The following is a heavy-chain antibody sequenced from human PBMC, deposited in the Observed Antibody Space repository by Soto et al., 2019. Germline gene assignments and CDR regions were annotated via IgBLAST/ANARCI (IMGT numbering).Heavy chain of an antibody. CDR2: VYSSGRT. CDR3: AKDHNSFNVAFDI. CDR1: GGSITRGGYY. V-gene: IGHV4-31*03. Sequence: PSETLSLTCSVSGGSITRGGYYWGWIRQLPGKGLEWVAYVYSSGRTYYNPSLESRLSISLDTSKNQFSLILRSVTVAYTAIYYCAKDHNSFNVAFDIW. D-gene: IGHD2-15*01. J-gene: IGHJ3*02.